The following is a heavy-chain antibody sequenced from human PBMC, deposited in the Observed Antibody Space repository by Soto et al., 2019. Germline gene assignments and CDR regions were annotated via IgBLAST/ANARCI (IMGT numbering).Heavy chain of an antibody. CDR2: INWNGGST. Sequence: LRLSCAASGFTFDDYGLTWVRQAPGKGLEWVSGINWNGGSTRYADSVRGRFTISRDNAKNSLYLQMNTLRAEDTALYYCARVPHYDILTGPDYWGQGTLVTVSS. CDR3: ARVPHYDILTGPDY. V-gene: IGHV3-20*04. CDR1: GFTFDDYG. D-gene: IGHD3-9*01. J-gene: IGHJ4*02.